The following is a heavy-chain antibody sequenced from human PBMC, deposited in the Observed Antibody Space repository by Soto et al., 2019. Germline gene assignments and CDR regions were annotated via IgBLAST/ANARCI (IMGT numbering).Heavy chain of an antibody. Sequence: PGESPRLSCGDSGFTFTSYAFTWVRQAPGKGLEWVSAISGTGGSTFYSYSVMGRFTISRDNSKNTLYLQMNSLRAEDTAVYYCARGDTTMITDYYAVAVWGQGTTVTVSS. D-gene: IGHD5-18*01. V-gene: IGHV3-23*01. CDR3: ARGDTTMITDYYAVAV. CDR2: ISGTGGST. J-gene: IGHJ6*02. CDR1: GFTFTSYA.